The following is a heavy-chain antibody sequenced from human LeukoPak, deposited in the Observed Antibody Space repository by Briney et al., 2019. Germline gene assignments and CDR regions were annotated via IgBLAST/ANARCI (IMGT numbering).Heavy chain of an antibody. CDR3: ARGRYSSSWYFDY. CDR1: GFTFGSYS. J-gene: IGHJ4*02. D-gene: IGHD6-13*01. Sequence: GGSLRLSCAASGFTFGSYSMNWVRQAPGKGLEWVSSISSSSSYIYYADSVKGRFTISRDNAKNSLYLQVNSLRAEDTAVYYCARGRYSSSWYFDYWGQGTLVTVSS. CDR2: ISSSSSYI. V-gene: IGHV3-21*01.